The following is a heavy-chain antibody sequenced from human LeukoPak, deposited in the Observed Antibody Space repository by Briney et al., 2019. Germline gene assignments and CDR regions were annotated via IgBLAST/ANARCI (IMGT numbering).Heavy chain of an antibody. J-gene: IGHJ1*01. CDR3: AKEIYGDSTGGRFQH. CDR2: ISGSGGST. V-gene: IGHV3-23*01. CDR1: GFTFSSYA. Sequence: GGSLRLSCAASGFTFSSYAMSWVRQAPGKGLEWVSGISGSGGSTYYPDSVKGRFTISRDNSKNTLYLQMKSLRAEDTAVYYCAKEIYGDSTGGRFQHWGQGTLVTVSS. D-gene: IGHD4-17*01.